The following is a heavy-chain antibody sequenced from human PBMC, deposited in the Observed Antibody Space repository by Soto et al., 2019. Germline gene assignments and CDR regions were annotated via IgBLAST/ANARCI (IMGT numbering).Heavy chain of an antibody. V-gene: IGHV3-7*01. Sequence: GGSLRLSCAASGFTFSSYWMSWVRQAPGKGLEWVANIKQDGSEKYYVDSVKGRFTISRDNAKNSLYLQMNSLRAEDTAVYYCARDGDYGGNSIVNWGQGTLVTVSS. D-gene: IGHD4-17*01. CDR1: GFTFSSYW. CDR2: IKQDGSEK. CDR3: ARDGDYGGNSIVN. J-gene: IGHJ4*02.